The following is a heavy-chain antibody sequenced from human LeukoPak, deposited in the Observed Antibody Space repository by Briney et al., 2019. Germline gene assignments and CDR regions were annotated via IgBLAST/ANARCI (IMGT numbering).Heavy chain of an antibody. CDR2: IKQDGSEK. D-gene: IGHD6-19*01. Sequence: GGSLRLSCAASGFTFSSYWMGWVRQAPGKGLEWVANIKQDGSEKYYVDSVKGRFTISRDNAKNSLYLQMNSLRAEDTAVYYCASSYSSDWYSRWIDYWGQGTLVTVSS. CDR3: ASSYSSDWYSRWIDY. V-gene: IGHV3-7*01. J-gene: IGHJ4*02. CDR1: GFTFSSYW.